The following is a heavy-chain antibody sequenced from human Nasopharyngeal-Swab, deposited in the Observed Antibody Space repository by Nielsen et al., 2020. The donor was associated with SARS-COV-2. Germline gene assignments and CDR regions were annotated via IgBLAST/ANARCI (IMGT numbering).Heavy chain of an antibody. Sequence: GGSLRLSCAASGFTFSSYAMSWVRQAPGKGLEWVSAISGSGGSTYYADSVKGRFTISRDNSKNTLYLQMNSLRAEDTAVYYCARGYYYDSSGYYYGYYYYYGMDVWGQGTTVTVSS. V-gene: IGHV3-23*01. J-gene: IGHJ6*02. D-gene: IGHD3-22*01. CDR3: ARGYYYDSSGYYYGYYYYYGMDV. CDR1: GFTFSSYA. CDR2: ISGSGGST.